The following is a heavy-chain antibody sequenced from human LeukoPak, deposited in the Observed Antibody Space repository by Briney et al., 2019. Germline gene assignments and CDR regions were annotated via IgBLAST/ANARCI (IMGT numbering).Heavy chain of an antibody. CDR2: IYTSGST. CDR3: ARDRYSGYSGWFDP. J-gene: IGHJ5*02. D-gene: IGHD5-12*01. Sequence: SETLSLTCAVYGGSFSGYYWSWIRQPAGKGLEWIGRIYTSGSTNYNPSLKSRVTISVDTSKNQFSLKLSSVTAADTAVYYCARDRYSGYSGWFDPWGQGTLVTVSS. CDR1: GGSFSGYY. V-gene: IGHV4-4*07.